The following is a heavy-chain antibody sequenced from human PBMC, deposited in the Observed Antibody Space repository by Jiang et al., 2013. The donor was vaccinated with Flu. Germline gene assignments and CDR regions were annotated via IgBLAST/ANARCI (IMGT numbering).Heavy chain of an antibody. Sequence: LLESGGGLVQPGGSLKLSCAASGFTFSSYAMSWVRQAPGKGLEWVSAISGSGGSTYYADSVKGRLTISRDNSKNTLYLQMNSLRAEDTAVYYCAKDGSGGMARFLEWPYFDYWGQGTLVTVSS. V-gene: IGHV3-23*01. CDR3: AKDGSGGMARFLEWPYFDY. CDR1: GFTFSSYA. CDR2: ISGSGGST. D-gene: IGHD3-3*01. J-gene: IGHJ4*02.